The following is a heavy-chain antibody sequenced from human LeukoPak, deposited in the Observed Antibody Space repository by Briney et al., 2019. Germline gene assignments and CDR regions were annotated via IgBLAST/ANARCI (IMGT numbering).Heavy chain of an antibody. CDR1: GFTFDDYG. V-gene: IGHV3-20*04. J-gene: IGHJ4*02. Sequence: GGSLRLSCAASGFTFDDYGMTWVRQVPGKGLEWVSSIDWNGCSTGHAGSVRGRFTISRDNAKNSLYLQMSSLRPEDTALYYCARDLETRGSYSVDYWGQGTLVTVSS. CDR2: IDWNGCST. CDR3: ARDLETRGSYSVDY. D-gene: IGHD3-10*01.